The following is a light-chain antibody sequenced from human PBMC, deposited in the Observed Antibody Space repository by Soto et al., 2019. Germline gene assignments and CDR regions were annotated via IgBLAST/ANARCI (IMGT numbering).Light chain of an antibody. Sequence: QSALTQPPSVSGAPGQRVTISCTGSSSNIGAGYDVHWYQQLPGTAPKVLIYANRNRPSGVPDRFSGSRSATSASLAITGLQAEDEADYYCQSYDSSLSGSYVFGAGTKVNVL. CDR2: ANR. V-gene: IGLV1-40*01. J-gene: IGLJ1*01. CDR3: QSYDSSLSGSYV. CDR1: SSNIGAGYD.